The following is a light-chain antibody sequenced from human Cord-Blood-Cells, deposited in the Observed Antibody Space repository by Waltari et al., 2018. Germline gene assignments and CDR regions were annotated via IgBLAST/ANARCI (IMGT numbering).Light chain of an antibody. Sequence: EIVLKQSPGPLSLSPGERATLSCRASQSVSSSYLAWYQQKPGQAPRLLIYGASSRATGIPDRFSGSGSGTDFTLTISRLEPEDFAVYYCQQYGSSFTFGPGTKVDIK. CDR3: QQYGSSFT. CDR2: GAS. J-gene: IGKJ3*01. V-gene: IGKV3-20*01. CDR1: QSVSSSY.